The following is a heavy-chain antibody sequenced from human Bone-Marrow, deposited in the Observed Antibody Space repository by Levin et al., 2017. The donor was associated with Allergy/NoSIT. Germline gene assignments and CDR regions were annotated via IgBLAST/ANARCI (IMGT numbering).Heavy chain of an antibody. Sequence: GGSLRLSCVASGFSFSQYAMHWVRQVPGKGPEWMALVSYNEGVKYYADSVKGRFTISRDNSKNTLFLQMNSLRSDDTAVYYCVRDSAYSSSWYGYFDYWGQGTLVTVSS. CDR1: GFSFSQYA. CDR2: VSYNEGVK. J-gene: IGHJ4*02. CDR3: VRDSAYSSSWYGYFDY. V-gene: IGHV3-30-3*01. D-gene: IGHD6-13*01.